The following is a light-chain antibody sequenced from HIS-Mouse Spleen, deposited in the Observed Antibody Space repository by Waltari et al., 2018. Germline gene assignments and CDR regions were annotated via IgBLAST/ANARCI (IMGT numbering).Light chain of an antibody. CDR1: SSDVGGYNY. Sequence: QSALTQPASVSGSPGQSITISCTGTSSDVGGYNYVSGYQQHPGKAPKLMRYEVSNRPSGVSNRFSGSKSGNTASLTISGLQAEDEADYYCSSYTSSSSWVFGGGTKLTVL. V-gene: IGLV2-14*01. CDR3: SSYTSSSSWV. J-gene: IGLJ3*02. CDR2: EVS.